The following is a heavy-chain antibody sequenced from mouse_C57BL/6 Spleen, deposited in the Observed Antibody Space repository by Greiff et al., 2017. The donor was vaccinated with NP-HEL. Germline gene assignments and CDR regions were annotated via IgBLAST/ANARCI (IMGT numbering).Heavy chain of an antibody. Sequence: EVQVVESGGDLVKPGGSLKLSCAASGFTFSSYGMSWVRQTPDKRLEWVATISSGGSYTYYPDSVKGRFTISRDNAKNTLYLQMSSLKSEDTAMYYCARVRYFDVWGTGTTVTVSS. CDR2: ISSGGSYT. CDR3: ARVRYFDV. V-gene: IGHV5-6*01. CDR1: GFTFSSYG. J-gene: IGHJ1*03.